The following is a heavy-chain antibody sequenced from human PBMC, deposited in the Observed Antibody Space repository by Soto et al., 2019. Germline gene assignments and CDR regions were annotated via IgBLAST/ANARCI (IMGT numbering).Heavy chain of an antibody. D-gene: IGHD6-13*01. CDR1: GGSFSGYF. CDR2: ITHIGST. Sequence: QVQLQQWGAGLLAPSETLSLTCAVSGGSFSGYFWSWIRQPPGKGLEWIGEITHIGSTNYNPSLTSRVTISLDTSKNQFSLRVSSVTAADTGVYYCARGSSRSSWFLQHWGQGTLVTVSS. CDR3: ARGSSRSSWFLQH. V-gene: IGHV4-34*01. J-gene: IGHJ1*01.